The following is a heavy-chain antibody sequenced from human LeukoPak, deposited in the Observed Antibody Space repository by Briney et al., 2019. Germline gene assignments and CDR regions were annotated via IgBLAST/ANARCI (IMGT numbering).Heavy chain of an antibody. V-gene: IGHV1-3*01. D-gene: IGHD6-13*01. Sequence: GASVKVSCKASGYTFTNYAIHWVRQAPGQRPEWMGWINAGTGDTRYLQRFQGRVTISRDTSASAVYMELSSLTYEDTAVFCCARGPIAAVAFFDYWGQGTLVSVSA. CDR3: ARGPIAAVAFFDY. J-gene: IGHJ4*02. CDR1: GYTFTNYA. CDR2: INAGTGDT.